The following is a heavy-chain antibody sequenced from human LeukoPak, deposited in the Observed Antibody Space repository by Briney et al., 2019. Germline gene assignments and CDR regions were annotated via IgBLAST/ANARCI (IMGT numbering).Heavy chain of an antibody. CDR2: INHSGST. J-gene: IGHJ1*01. CDR1: DGSINSYY. D-gene: IGHD6-6*01. V-gene: IGHV4-34*01. Sequence: PSETLSLTCSVSDGSINSYYWSWIRQPPGKGLEWIGEINHSGSTNYNPSLKSRVTISVDTSKNQFSLKLSSVTAADTAVYYCARVGRGSSIAARGYLQHWGQGTLVTVSS. CDR3: ARVGRGSSIAARGYLQH.